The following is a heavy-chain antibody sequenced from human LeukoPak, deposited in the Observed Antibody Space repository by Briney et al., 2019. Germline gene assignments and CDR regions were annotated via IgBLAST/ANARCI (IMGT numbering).Heavy chain of an antibody. D-gene: IGHD2-2*01. Sequence: GASVKVSCKASGYTFTDYYMHWVREAPGQGLEWLGWMNPKNGGTNYAQKSQGRVIMTRDTSTNTAYMELSRLTSDDTAVYYCARCSVVVPAAINWFDPWGQGTLVTVSS. V-gene: IGHV1-2*02. CDR3: ARCSVVVPAAINWFDP. CDR2: MNPKNGGT. J-gene: IGHJ5*02. CDR1: GYTFTDYY.